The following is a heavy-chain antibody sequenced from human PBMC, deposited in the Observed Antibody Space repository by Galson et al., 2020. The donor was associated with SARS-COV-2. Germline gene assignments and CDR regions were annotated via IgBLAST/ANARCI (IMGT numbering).Heavy chain of an antibody. CDR1: GFTFSNYY. Sequence: VGSLRLSCAASGFTFSNYYMSWIRQTPGKGLEWLSYITTGGDSIYYADSVRGRFTISRDNAKNSLYLQMNSLRAEDTAVYYCARGDLLMTYFDLWGQGTLVTVSS. V-gene: IGHV3-11*01. CDR3: ARGDLLMTYFDL. D-gene: IGHD1-26*01. CDR2: ITTGGDSI. J-gene: IGHJ4*02.